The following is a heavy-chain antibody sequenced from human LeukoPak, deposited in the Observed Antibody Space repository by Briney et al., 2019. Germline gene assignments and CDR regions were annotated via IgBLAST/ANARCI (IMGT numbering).Heavy chain of an antibody. J-gene: IGHJ6*02. CDR2: IYYSGST. V-gene: IGHV4-59*08. Sequence: SETLSLTCTVSGGSISSYYWSWIRQPPGKGLEWIGYIYYSGSTNYNPSLKSRVTISVDTSKNQFSLKLSSVAAADTAVYYCASGSIIAAAGHYGMDVWGQGTTVTVSS. CDR1: GGSISSYY. CDR3: ASGSIIAAAGHYGMDV. D-gene: IGHD6-13*01.